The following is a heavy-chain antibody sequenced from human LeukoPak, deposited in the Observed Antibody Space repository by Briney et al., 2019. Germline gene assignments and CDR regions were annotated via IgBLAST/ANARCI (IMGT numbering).Heavy chain of an antibody. CDR3: ARAAVTTASGYYYYYYMDV. CDR2: MNPNSGNT. Sequence: ASVKVSCKASGYTFTSYGISWVRQAPGQGLEWMGWMNPNSGNTGYAQKFQGRVTMTRNTSISTAYMELSSLRSEDTAVYYCARAAVTTASGYYYYYYMDVWGKGTTVTISS. V-gene: IGHV1-8*02. CDR1: GYTFTSYG. D-gene: IGHD4-17*01. J-gene: IGHJ6*03.